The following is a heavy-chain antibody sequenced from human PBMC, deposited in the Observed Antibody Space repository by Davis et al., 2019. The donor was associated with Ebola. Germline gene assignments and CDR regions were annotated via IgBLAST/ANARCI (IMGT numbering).Heavy chain of an antibody. D-gene: IGHD2/OR15-2a*01. CDR2: INPNNGAT. V-gene: IGHV1-2*02. CDR1: GYIFHGYY. J-gene: IGHJ4*02. Sequence: ASVKVSCKVSGYIFHGYYLHWIRQAPGQGLEWMGWINPNNGATKYAQNFQGRLTLTRDGTTTTGYMDLSGLTSADTAVYFCARSFYDWIAVAYWGQGTLVTVSS. CDR3: ARSFYDWIAVAY.